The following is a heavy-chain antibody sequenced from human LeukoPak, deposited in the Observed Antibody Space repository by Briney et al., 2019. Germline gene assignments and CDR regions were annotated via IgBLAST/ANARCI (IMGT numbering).Heavy chain of an antibody. Sequence: SETLSLTCAVYGESFSGYYWSWIRQPPGKGLEWIGEINHSGSTNYNPSLKSRVTISVDTSKNQFSLKLSSVTAADTAVYYCARHLMGYCSSSSCYHFDYWGQRTLVTVSS. CDR3: ARHLMGYCSSSSCYHFDY. CDR1: GESFSGYY. V-gene: IGHV4-34*01. D-gene: IGHD2-2*01. J-gene: IGHJ4*02. CDR2: INHSGST.